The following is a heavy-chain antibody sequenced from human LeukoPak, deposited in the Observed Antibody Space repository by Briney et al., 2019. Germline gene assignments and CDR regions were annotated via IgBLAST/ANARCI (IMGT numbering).Heavy chain of an antibody. V-gene: IGHV1-18*01. CDR2: ISAYNGNT. CDR1: GYTFTSYG. D-gene: IGHD2-2*01. CDR3: ARIVVEVVPAGNYYYYGMDV. J-gene: IGHJ6*02. Sequence: GASVTVSCKASGYTFTSYGISWVRQAPGQGLEWMGWISAYNGNTNYAQKLQGRVTMTTDTSTSTAYMELRSLRSDDTAVYYCARIVVEVVPAGNYYYYGMDVWGQGTTVTVSS.